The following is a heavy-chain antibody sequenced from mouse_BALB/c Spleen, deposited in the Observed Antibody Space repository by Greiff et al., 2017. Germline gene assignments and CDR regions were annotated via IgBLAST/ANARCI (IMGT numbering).Heavy chain of an antibody. CDR2: INPSNGGT. J-gene: IGHJ4*01. Sequence: QVQLQQPGAELVKPGASVKLSCKASGYTFTSYYMYWVKQRPGQGLEWIGGINPSNGGTNFNEKFKSKATLTVDKSSSTAYMQLSSLTSEDSAVYYCTRRFLLDYAMDYWGQGTSVTVSS. V-gene: IGHV1S81*02. CDR1: GYTFTSYY. D-gene: IGHD2-1*01. CDR3: TRRFLLDYAMDY.